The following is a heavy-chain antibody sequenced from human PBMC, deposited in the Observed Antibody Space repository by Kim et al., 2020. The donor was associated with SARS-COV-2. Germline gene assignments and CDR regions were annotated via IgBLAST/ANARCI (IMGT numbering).Heavy chain of an antibody. V-gene: IGHV4-34*01. Sequence: SETLSLTCAVYGGSFSGYYWSWIRQPPGKGLEWIGEINHSGSTNYNPSHKSRVTISVDTSKNQFSLKLSSVTAADTAVYYCARGVYDFWSGYLPDYWGQGTLCTVSS. J-gene: IGHJ4*02. D-gene: IGHD3-3*01. CDR2: INHSGST. CDR1: GGSFSGYY. CDR3: ARGVYDFWSGYLPDY.